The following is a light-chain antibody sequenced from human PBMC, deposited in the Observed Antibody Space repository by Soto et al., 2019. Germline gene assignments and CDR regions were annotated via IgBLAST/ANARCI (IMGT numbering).Light chain of an antibody. J-gene: IGKJ2*01. Sequence: DIQMTQSPSSLSASVGDRVTITCRASQTISTYLNWYQQKPGKAPKLLIYAASTLQSGVPSWFSGSGSGTYFTLTINSLQPEDFATYYCQQSLGIPYTFGQGTKL. CDR3: QQSLGIPYT. CDR2: AAS. V-gene: IGKV1-39*01. CDR1: QTISTY.